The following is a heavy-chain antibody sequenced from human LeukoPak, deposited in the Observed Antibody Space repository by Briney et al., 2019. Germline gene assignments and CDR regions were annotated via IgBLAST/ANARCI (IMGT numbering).Heavy chain of an antibody. CDR1: GFTFSSYA. CDR2: ISGSGGST. CDR3: AKTGVYCSGGSCYPNWFDP. V-gene: IGHV3-23*01. Sequence: GGSLRLSCAASGFTFSSYAMSWVRQPPGKGLDWVSGISGSGGSTYYADSVRGRFTISRDNSKNTLYVQMNSLRADDTAVYYCAKTGVYCSGGSCYPNWFDPWGQGTLVTVSS. J-gene: IGHJ5*02. D-gene: IGHD2-15*01.